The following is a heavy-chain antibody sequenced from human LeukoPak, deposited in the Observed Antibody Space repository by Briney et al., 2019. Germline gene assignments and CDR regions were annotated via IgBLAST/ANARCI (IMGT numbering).Heavy chain of an antibody. V-gene: IGHV3-30*18. D-gene: IGHD3-10*01. CDR1: GFTFSSYG. CDR2: ISYDGSNK. J-gene: IGHJ5*02. Sequence: AGRSLRLPCAASGFTFSSYGMHWVRQAPGKGLEWVAVISYDGSNKYYADSVKGRFTISRDNSKNTLYLQMNSLRAEDTAVYYCANGGNYYGSGSYYNGGNWFDPWGQGTLVTVSS. CDR3: ANGGNYYGSGSYYNGGNWFDP.